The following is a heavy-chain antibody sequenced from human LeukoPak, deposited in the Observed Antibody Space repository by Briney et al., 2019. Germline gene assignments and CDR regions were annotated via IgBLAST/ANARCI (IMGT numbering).Heavy chain of an antibody. V-gene: IGHV5-51*01. J-gene: IGHJ3*02. CDR1: GYSFTSYW. D-gene: IGHD5-24*01. Sequence: GEALKISCKGSGYSFTSYWIGWVRQMPGKGLEWMGIIYPGDSDTRYSPSFQGQVTISADKSISIAYLQWSSLKASDTAMYYCARTRDGFLSGAFDIWGQGTMLTVSS. CDR3: ARTRDGFLSGAFDI. CDR2: IYPGDSDT.